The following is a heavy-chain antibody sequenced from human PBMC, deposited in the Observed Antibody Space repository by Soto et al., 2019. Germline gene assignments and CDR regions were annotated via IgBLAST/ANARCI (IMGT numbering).Heavy chain of an antibody. V-gene: IGHV1-69*01. J-gene: IGHJ4*02. CDR2: IVPIYRAA. Sequence: QVQLVQSGAEVKKPGSSVKVSCKASGGTFSSYRINWVRQAPGQGLEWVGGIVPIYRAADYAQKFQGRVTITADASARTAYMELRSLKSPDTAVYYCARDSGAKLSSSWGQGTLVTVSS. D-gene: IGHD6-13*01. CDR3: ARDSGAKLSSS. CDR1: GGTFSSYR.